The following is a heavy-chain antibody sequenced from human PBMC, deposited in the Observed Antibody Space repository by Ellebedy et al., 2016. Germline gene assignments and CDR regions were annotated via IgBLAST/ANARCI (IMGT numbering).Heavy chain of an antibody. CDR1: GGSISSSKYF. Sequence: SETLSLXCSVSGGSISSSKYFWGWIRQPPGKGLEWIASIYYTGSTYYNSSLKSRVTISADTSKNQFSLQLTSVTAADTAVYYCARLVSKTTGDLQHWGQGTLVTVSS. CDR3: ARLVSKTTGDLQH. V-gene: IGHV4-39*01. J-gene: IGHJ1*01. CDR2: IYYTGST. D-gene: IGHD4-17*01.